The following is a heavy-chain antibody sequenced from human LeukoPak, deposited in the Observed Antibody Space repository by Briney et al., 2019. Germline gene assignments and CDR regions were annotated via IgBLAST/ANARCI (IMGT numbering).Heavy chain of an antibody. CDR2: ISAYSTYNGNT. CDR3: TRDLGQWLLQGIFFDY. CDR1: GYTFASYA. D-gene: IGHD5-12*01. Sequence: ASVKVSCKASGYTFASYAITWVRQAPGQRLEWMGWISAYSTYNGNTNYAQKFQGRVTMTTDTSASTAYMELRSLRSADTAVYYCTRDLGQWLLQGIFFDYWGQGTLVTVSS. J-gene: IGHJ4*02. V-gene: IGHV1-18*01.